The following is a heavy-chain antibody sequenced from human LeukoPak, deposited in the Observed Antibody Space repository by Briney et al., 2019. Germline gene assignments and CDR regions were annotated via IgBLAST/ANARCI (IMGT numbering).Heavy chain of an antibody. J-gene: IGHJ4*02. CDR3: AKDLHYGSADY. V-gene: IGHV3-7*01. CDR2: IKQDGSEK. CDR1: GFTFSSYA. Sequence: GGSLRLSCAASGFTFSSYAMHWVRQAPGKGLEWVANIKQDGSEKYYVDSVKGRFTISRDNAKNSLYLQMNSLRAEDTAVYYCAKDLHYGSADYWGQGTLVTVSS. D-gene: IGHD3-10*01.